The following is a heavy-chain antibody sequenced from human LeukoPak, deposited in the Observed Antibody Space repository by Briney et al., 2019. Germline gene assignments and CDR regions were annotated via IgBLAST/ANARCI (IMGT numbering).Heavy chain of an antibody. V-gene: IGHV1-18*01. CDR3: VRDYFCSGGTCDDCFDP. J-gene: IGHJ5*02. D-gene: IGHD2-15*01. CDR2: ISTYDHDT. CDR1: GYTFTNYG. Sequence: ASVKVSCKASGYTFTNYGISWVRQAPGQGLEWMAWISTYDHDTNYAQKFRGIVTMTTDTSTSTAYMELRSLGSDDTAVYYCVRDYFCSGGTCDDCFDPWGQGTLVTVSS.